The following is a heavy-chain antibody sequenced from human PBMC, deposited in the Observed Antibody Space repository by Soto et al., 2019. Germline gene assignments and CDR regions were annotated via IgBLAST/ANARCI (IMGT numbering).Heavy chain of an antibody. J-gene: IGHJ4*02. D-gene: IGHD3-22*01. CDR1: GGSISSSDYH. CDR3: ARIPYDSSWGHYFDY. CDR2: VYYSGST. Sequence: TSEILSLTCTVSGGSISSSDYHWGWIRQPPGKALEWIGSVYYSGSTNYNPSLKSRVTISVDTSKNQFSLKLSSVTAADTAVYYCARIPYDSSWGHYFDYWGQGTLVTVSS. V-gene: IGHV4-39*07.